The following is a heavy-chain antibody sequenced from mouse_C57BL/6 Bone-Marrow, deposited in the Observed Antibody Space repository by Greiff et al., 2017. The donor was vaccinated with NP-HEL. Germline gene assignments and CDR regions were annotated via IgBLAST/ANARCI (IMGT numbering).Heavy chain of an antibody. Sequence: EVKVVESGGGLVKPGGSLKLSCAASGFTFSSYAMSWVRQTPEKRLEWVATISDGGSYTYYPDNVKGRFTISRDNAKNNLYLQMSHLKSEDTAMYYCARDDPFITTVVPFAYWGQGTLVTVSA. V-gene: IGHV5-4*01. CDR3: ARDDPFITTVVPFAY. CDR1: GFTFSSYA. CDR2: ISDGGSYT. J-gene: IGHJ3*01. D-gene: IGHD1-1*01.